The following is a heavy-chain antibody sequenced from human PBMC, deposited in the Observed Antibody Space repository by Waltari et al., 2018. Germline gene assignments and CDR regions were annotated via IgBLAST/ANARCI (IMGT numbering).Heavy chain of an antibody. CDR1: GFTFSSPW. V-gene: IGHV3-74*01. CDR3: VRDSSGTY. CDR2: INSDGSST. D-gene: IGHD3-22*01. Sequence: VQLVESGGGLVQPGGSLSLSCAASGFTFSSPWMYWVRQTPGKGLVWVSGINSDGSSTSYADSVKGRVTISRDNAKNTLYLQMNSLRAEDTAVYYCVRDSSGTYWGQGTQVTVSS. J-gene: IGHJ4*02.